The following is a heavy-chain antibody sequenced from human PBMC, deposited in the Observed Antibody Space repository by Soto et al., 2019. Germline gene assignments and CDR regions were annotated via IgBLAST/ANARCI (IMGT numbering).Heavy chain of an antibody. J-gene: IGHJ4*02. CDR1: GFTLSTYD. D-gene: IGHD6-19*01. CDR3: AKGSVAGLYFFDY. V-gene: IGHV3-48*02. Sequence: EVQLVESGGGLVQPGGSLRLSCAASGFTLSTYDMNWVRQAPGNGLQWVSHTSSSTAAIVYADSVKGRITISRDNAKNSLYLQMNSLRDEDTAVYYCAKGSVAGLYFFDYWGQGILVTVSS. CDR2: TSSSTAAI.